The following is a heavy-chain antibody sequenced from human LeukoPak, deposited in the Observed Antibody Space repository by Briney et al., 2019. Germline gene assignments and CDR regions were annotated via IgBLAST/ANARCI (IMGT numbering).Heavy chain of an antibody. Sequence: GGSLRLSCAASGFTFSNAWMSWVRQAPGKGLEWVGRIKSKTDGGTTDYAAPVKGRFTISRDDSKNTLYLQMNCLKTEDTAVYYCTGGPITMVRGVIIRGIDYWGQGTLVTVSS. V-gene: IGHV3-15*01. D-gene: IGHD3-10*01. CDR3: TGGPITMVRGVIIRGIDY. J-gene: IGHJ4*02. CDR1: GFTFSNAW. CDR2: IKSKTDGGTT.